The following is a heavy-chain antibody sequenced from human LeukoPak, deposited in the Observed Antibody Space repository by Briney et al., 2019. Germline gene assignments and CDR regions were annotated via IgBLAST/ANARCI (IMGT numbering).Heavy chain of an antibody. V-gene: IGHV4-38-2*01. CDR1: GYSVSSGYY. J-gene: IGHJ5*02. CDR2: IYHSGST. D-gene: IGHD5-12*01. CDR3: ARRVKGGYEGWFDP. Sequence: PSETPSLTCAVSGYSVSSGYYWGWIRQPPGKGLEWIGSIYHSGSTYYNPSLKSRVTISVDTSKNQFSLKLSSVTAADTAVYYCARRVKGGYEGWFDPWGQGTLVTVSS.